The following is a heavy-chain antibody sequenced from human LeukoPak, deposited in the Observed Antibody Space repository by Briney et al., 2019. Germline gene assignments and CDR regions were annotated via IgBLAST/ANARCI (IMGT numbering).Heavy chain of an antibody. J-gene: IGHJ4*02. D-gene: IGHD5-12*01. Sequence: PGGSLRLSCAASGFTFTTYWMSWVRQAPGKGLEWVANMKPDGSEIFYVDSVKGRFTISRDNAMNTLYLQMNSLRDEDSALYYCTRDMQGSRLYLVASRNDWGQGTLVTVSS. V-gene: IGHV3-7*01. CDR2: MKPDGSEI. CDR3: TRDMQGSRLYLVASRND. CDR1: GFTFTTYW.